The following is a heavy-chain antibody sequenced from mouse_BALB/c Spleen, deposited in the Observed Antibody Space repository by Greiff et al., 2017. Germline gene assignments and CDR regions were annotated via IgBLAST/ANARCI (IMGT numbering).Heavy chain of an antibody. D-gene: IGHD2-4*01. Sequence: EVKLVESGGGLVQPGGSRKLSCAASGFTFSDYGMAWVRQAPGKGPEWVAFISNLAYSIYYADTVTGRFTISRENAKNTLYLEMSSLRSEDTAMYYCARAGGSTMITSAMDYWGQGTSVTVSS. CDR1: GFTFSDYG. CDR3: ARAGGSTMITSAMDY. J-gene: IGHJ4*01. CDR2: ISNLAYSI. V-gene: IGHV5-15*02.